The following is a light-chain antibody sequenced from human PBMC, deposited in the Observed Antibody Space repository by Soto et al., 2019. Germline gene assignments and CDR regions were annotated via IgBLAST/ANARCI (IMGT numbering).Light chain of an antibody. Sequence: EIVLTQSPGTLSLSPGERATLSCRASQSVSSSYLAWYQQKPGQAPRLLIYGASSRATGIPDRFSGSGSGTYFTLTNSRLEPEDFAVYYCQQYGSSPFTFGPGTKVDIK. V-gene: IGKV3-20*01. J-gene: IGKJ3*01. CDR2: GAS. CDR3: QQYGSSPFT. CDR1: QSVSSSY.